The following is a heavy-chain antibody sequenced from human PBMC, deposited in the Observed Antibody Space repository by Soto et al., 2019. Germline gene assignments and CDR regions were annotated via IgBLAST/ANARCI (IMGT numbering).Heavy chain of an antibody. CDR2: IYYSGST. D-gene: IGHD6-13*01. Sequence: PSETLSLTCTVSGGSISSYYWSWIQQPPGKGLEWIGYIYYSGSTNYNPSLKSRVTISVDTSKNQFSLKLSSVTAADTAVYYCARHVIAALSYGYYMDVWGKGTTVTVSS. V-gene: IGHV4-59*08. CDR3: ARHVIAALSYGYYMDV. CDR1: GGSISSYY. J-gene: IGHJ6*03.